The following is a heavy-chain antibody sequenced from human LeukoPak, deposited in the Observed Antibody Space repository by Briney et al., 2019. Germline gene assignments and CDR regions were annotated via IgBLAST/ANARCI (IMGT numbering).Heavy chain of an antibody. Sequence: GGSLRLSCAASGFTFSNAWVNWVRQAPGKGLEWVSYISSSGSTIYYADSVKGRLTISRDNAKNSLYLQMNSLRAEDTAVYYCAGYSRGLYSRFYWGWRTGVSVSS. J-gene: IGHJ4*02. V-gene: IGHV3-48*04. CDR1: GFTFSNAW. CDR2: ISSSGSTI. D-gene: IGHD6-19*01. CDR3: AGYSRGLYSRFY.